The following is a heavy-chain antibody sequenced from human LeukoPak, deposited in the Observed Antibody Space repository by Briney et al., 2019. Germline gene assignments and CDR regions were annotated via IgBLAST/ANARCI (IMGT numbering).Heavy chain of an antibody. CDR2: ISWNSGSI. CDR3: ARDLYSQF. Sequence: GRFLRLSCAASGFTFDDYAMHWVRQAPGKGLEWVSGISWNSGSIGYADSVKGRFTISRDIAKNSLYLQMNSLRAEDTAVYYCARDLYSQFWGQGTLVTVSS. D-gene: IGHD2-21*01. CDR1: GFTFDDYA. V-gene: IGHV3-9*01. J-gene: IGHJ4*02.